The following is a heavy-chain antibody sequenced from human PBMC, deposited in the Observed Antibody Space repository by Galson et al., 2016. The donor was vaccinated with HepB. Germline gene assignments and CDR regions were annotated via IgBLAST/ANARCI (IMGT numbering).Heavy chain of an antibody. Sequence: SLRLSCAASGFTFSSYWMSWVRQAPGKRLECVANIKQDGSEQYYVDSVKGRFTISRDNAKKSLYLQMNSLRAEDTAVYYCARDGEYYYGSGSYAETWGQGILVTVSS. V-gene: IGHV3-7*01. CDR3: ARDGEYYYGSGSYAET. CDR2: IKQDGSEQ. CDR1: GFTFSSYW. J-gene: IGHJ5*02. D-gene: IGHD3-10*01.